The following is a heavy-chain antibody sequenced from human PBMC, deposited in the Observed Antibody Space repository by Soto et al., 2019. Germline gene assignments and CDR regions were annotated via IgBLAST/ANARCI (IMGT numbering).Heavy chain of an antibody. Sequence: PGGSLRLSCTTSGFSFASFAMTWVRQAPGKGLEWVATISGSDGKTYYADSVKGRFSISRDTSRNTLYLQMNSLRADDTATYYCAKWSYLDYWGQGTRVTVSS. CDR2: ISGSDGKT. D-gene: IGHD3-3*01. J-gene: IGHJ4*02. CDR1: GFSFASFA. CDR3: AKWSYLDY. V-gene: IGHV3-23*01.